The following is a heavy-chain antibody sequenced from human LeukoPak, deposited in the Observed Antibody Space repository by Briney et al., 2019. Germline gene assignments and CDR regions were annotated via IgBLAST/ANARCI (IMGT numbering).Heavy chain of an antibody. D-gene: IGHD6-13*01. CDR3: AKDVSFGGIAAGAI. CDR2: ISSSSGTI. J-gene: IGHJ3*02. V-gene: IGHV3-48*01. Sequence: GGSLRLSCAASGFTFSSYSMKWVRQAPGKGLEWVSYISSSSGTIYYADSVKGRFTISRDNAKNSLYLQMNSLRAEDTAVYYCAKDVSFGGIAAGAIWGQGTMVTVSS. CDR1: GFTFSSYS.